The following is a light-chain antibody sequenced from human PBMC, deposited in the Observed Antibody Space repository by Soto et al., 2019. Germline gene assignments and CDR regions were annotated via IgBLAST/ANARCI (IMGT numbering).Light chain of an antibody. Sequence: EIVLTQSPGTLSLSPGERATLSCRASQSVSSSYLAWYQQKPGQAPRLLIYGASSRATGIPDRFSGSGSGTDFTLTISRLEPEDFAVYYCQQYGRSPEPFGQGSKV. CDR3: QQYGRSPEP. CDR1: QSVSSSY. J-gene: IGKJ1*01. V-gene: IGKV3-20*01. CDR2: GAS.